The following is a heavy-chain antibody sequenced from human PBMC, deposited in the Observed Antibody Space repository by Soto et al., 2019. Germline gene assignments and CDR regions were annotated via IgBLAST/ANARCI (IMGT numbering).Heavy chain of an antibody. D-gene: IGHD6-13*01. CDR2: INPNSGVT. CDR3: ATILRSSTSRGSDFDP. Sequence: QVQLVQSGAEVKKPGASVKVSCKAYDYYFPGYNIHWVRQAPGQGLEWMGWINPNSGVTTYAQKFQGRVTLTRDTSISTAYLEVRRLRSDDTAVYYCATILRSSTSRGSDFDPWGQGTQVTVSP. J-gene: IGHJ5*02. CDR1: DYYFPGYN. V-gene: IGHV1-2*02.